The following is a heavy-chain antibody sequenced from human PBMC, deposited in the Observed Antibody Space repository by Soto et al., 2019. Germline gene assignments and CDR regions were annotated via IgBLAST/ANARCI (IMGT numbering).Heavy chain of an antibody. D-gene: IGHD1-26*01. Sequence: SVKVSCKASGYTFTSYYMHWVRQAPGQGLEWMGGIIPIFGTANYAQKFQGRVTITADESTSTAYMELSSLRSEDTAVYYCARGRIVGATYYYYYGMDVWGQGTTVTVSS. CDR1: GYTFTSYY. V-gene: IGHV1-69*13. CDR3: ARGRIVGATYYYYYGMDV. J-gene: IGHJ6*02. CDR2: IIPIFGTA.